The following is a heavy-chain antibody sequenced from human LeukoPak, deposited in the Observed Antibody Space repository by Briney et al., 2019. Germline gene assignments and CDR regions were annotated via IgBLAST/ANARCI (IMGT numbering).Heavy chain of an antibody. J-gene: IGHJ6*03. CDR2: IRSKANTYAT. Sequence: PGGSLRLSCAASGFTFSGSAMHWVRQASGKGLEWVGRIRSKANTYATAYAASVKGRFTISRDDSKNTAYLQINSLKTEDTAVYYCTTGPVVPYYYYYMDVWGKGTTVTISS. V-gene: IGHV3-73*01. D-gene: IGHD3-22*01. CDR1: GFTFSGSA. CDR3: TTGPVVPYYYYYMDV.